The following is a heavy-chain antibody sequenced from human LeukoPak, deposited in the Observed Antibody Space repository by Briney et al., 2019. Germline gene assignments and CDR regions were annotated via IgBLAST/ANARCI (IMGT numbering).Heavy chain of an antibody. CDR2: IYENGGTT. CDR3: AKDFRIGYSAHFDY. CDR1: GFTFRSHA. D-gene: IGHD2-21*01. Sequence: GGSLRLSCVGSGFTFRSHAMSWVRQAPEKGLEFVSGIYENGGTTYYADSVKGRFSISRDNSKNTLYLQMDRLRGEDTAVCYCAKDFRIGYSAHFDYWGQGALVTVSS. V-gene: IGHV3-23*01. J-gene: IGHJ4*02.